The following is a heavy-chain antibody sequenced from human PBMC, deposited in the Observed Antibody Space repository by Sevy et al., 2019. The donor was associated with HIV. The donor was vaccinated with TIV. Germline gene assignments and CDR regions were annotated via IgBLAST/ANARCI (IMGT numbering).Heavy chain of an antibody. V-gene: IGHV4-59*01. CDR2: IYYSGST. J-gene: IGHJ4*02. CDR1: GGSISRYY. CDR3: ARDGQYGDYFDY. D-gene: IGHD4-17*01. Sequence: SETLSLTCTVSGGSISRYYWSWIRQPPGKGLEWIGYIYYSGSTHYNPSLKSRVTISVDTSKNQFSLKLSSVTAADTAVYYCARDGQYGDYFDYWGQGTLVTVSS.